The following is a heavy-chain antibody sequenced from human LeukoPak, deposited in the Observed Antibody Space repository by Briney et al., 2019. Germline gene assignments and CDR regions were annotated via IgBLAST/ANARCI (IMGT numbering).Heavy chain of an antibody. J-gene: IGHJ4*02. V-gene: IGHV4-59*01. Sequence: SETLSLTCTVSGGSISSYYWSWIRQPPGKGLEWIGYIYYSGSTNYNPSLKSRVTISVDTSKNQFSLKLSSVTAADTAVYYCARGDRIAVAGTEEHYFDYWGQGTLVTVSS. D-gene: IGHD6-19*01. CDR3: ARGDRIAVAGTEEHYFDY. CDR1: GGSISSYY. CDR2: IYYSGST.